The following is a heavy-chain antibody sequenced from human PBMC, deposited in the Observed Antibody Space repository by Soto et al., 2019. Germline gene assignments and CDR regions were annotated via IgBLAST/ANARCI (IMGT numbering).Heavy chain of an antibody. CDR2: IFSNDEK. CDR3: ARTPYLQYYYYGMDV. Sequence: QVTLKESGPVLVNPTETLTLTCTVSGFSLSNARMGVSWIRQPPGKALEWLAHIFSNDEKSYSTSLKSRLTISKDTSKSQVVLTMTNMDPVDTATYYCARTPYLQYYYYGMDVWGQGTTVTVSS. D-gene: IGHD4-4*01. V-gene: IGHV2-26*01. CDR1: GFSLSNARMG. J-gene: IGHJ6*02.